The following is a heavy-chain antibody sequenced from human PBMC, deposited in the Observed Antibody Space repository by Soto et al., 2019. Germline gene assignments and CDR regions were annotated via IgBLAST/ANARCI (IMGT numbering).Heavy chain of an antibody. CDR2: INPNSGGT. Sequence: ASVKVSCKASGYTFTGYYMHWVRQAPGQGLEWMGWINPNSGGTNYAQKFQGWVTMTRDTSISTAYMELSRLRSDDTAVYYCARSAGSGSYIYVWVFDYWGQGTLVTVSS. V-gene: IGHV1-2*04. CDR3: ARSAGSGSYIYVWVFDY. D-gene: IGHD3-10*01. J-gene: IGHJ4*02. CDR1: GYTFTGYY.